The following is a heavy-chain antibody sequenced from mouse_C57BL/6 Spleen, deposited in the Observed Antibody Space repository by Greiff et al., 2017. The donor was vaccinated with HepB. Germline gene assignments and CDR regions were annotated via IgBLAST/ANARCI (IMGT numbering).Heavy chain of an antibody. J-gene: IGHJ2*01. V-gene: IGHV5-17*01. CDR3: ARHGYDRFLDY. CDR1: GFTFSDYG. CDR2: ISSGSSTI. D-gene: IGHD2-2*01. Sequence: EVHLVESGGGLVKPGGSLKLSCAASGFTFSDYGMHWVRQAPEKGLEWVAYISSGSSTIYYADTVKGRFTISRDNAKNTLFLQMTSLRSEDTAMYYCARHGYDRFLDYWGQGTTLTVSS.